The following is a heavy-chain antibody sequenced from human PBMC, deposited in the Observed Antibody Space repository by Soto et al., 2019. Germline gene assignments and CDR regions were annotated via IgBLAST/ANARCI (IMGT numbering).Heavy chain of an antibody. CDR2: TYYRSKWDY. CDR1: GDSVSTNSAT. V-gene: IGHV6-1*01. Sequence: SPTLSLTCAISGDSVSTNSATWDWIRQSPSRGLEWLGRTYYRSKWDYDYAASVKGRININPDTSNNQVSLHLDSVTPEDTAVYYCARHYCSGDTCLFGPWGQGTLVTVSS. J-gene: IGHJ5*02. D-gene: IGHD2-15*01. CDR3: ARHYCSGDTCLFGP.